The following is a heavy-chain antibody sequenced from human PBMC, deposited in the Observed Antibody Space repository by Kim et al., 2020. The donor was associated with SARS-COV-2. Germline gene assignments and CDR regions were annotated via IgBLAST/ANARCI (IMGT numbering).Heavy chain of an antibody. V-gene: IGHV1-46*03. D-gene: IGHD3-22*01. J-gene: IGHJ6*02. CDR2: INPSGGST. Sequence: ASVKVSCKASGYTFTSYYMHWVRQAPGQGLEWMGIINPSGGSTSYAQKFQGRVTMTRDTSTSTVYMELSSLRSEDTAVYYCATLGGLQYYYDSSGYSYYYGMDVWGQGTTVTVSS. CDR3: ATLGGLQYYYDSSGYSYYYGMDV. CDR1: GYTFTSYY.